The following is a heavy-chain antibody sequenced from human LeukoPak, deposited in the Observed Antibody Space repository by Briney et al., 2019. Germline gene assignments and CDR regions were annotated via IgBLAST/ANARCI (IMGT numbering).Heavy chain of an antibody. J-gene: IGHJ4*02. CDR1: GLSFRSYS. Sequence: GGSLRLSCAASGLSFRSYSMSWVRQAPGKGLEWVANIKQDGSEKYYVDSVKGRFTISRDNAKNSLFLQMNSLRAEDTAVYYCARVLGGSGSYSYFDYWGQGTLVTVSS. D-gene: IGHD3-10*01. CDR3: ARVLGGSGSYSYFDY. V-gene: IGHV3-7*01. CDR2: IKQDGSEK.